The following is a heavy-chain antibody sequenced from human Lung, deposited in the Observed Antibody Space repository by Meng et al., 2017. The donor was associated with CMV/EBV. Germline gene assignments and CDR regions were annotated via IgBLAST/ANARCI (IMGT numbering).Heavy chain of an antibody. J-gene: IGHJ5*02. V-gene: IGHV1-2*02. CDR1: YTFHGYH. D-gene: IGHD2-2*01. Sequence: YTFHGYHRHWGRPAPGQGLEWMGWINPNSGGTNYAQKFQGRVTMTRDTSISTAYMELSRLRSDDTAVYYCARVDCSSTSCTLSFDPWGQGTLVTVSS. CDR2: INPNSGGT. CDR3: ARVDCSSTSCTLSFDP.